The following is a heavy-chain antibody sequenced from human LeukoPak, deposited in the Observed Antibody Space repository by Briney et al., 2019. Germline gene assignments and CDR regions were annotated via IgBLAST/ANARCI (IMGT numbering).Heavy chain of an antibody. CDR3: ARGLYCSGGSCYSGGRDNWFDP. D-gene: IGHD2-15*01. Sequence: ASVKVSCKASGGTFSSYAISWVRRAPGQGLEWMGGIIPIFGTANYAQKFQGRVTITADESTSTAYMELSSLRSEDTAVYYCARGLYCSGGSCYSGGRDNWFDPWGQGTLVTVSS. CDR1: GGTFSSYA. J-gene: IGHJ5*02. CDR2: IIPIFGTA. V-gene: IGHV1-69*13.